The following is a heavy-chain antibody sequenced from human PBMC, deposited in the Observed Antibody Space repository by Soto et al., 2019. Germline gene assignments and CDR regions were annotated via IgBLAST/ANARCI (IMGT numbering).Heavy chain of an antibody. D-gene: IGHD5-12*01. CDR2: IYHSGST. CDR3: AAGGGLPRYY. J-gene: IGHJ4*02. CDR1: GCSISSYY. V-gene: IGHV4-59*04. Sequence: SETLSLTCTFSGCSISSYYWSWIRQPPGKGLEWIGYIYHSGSTYYNPSLKSRVTISVDRSKNQFSLKLSSVTAADTAVYYCAAGGGLPRYYWGQGTLVTVSS.